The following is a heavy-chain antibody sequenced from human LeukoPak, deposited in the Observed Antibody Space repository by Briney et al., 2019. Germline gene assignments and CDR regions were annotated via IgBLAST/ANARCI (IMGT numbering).Heavy chain of an antibody. Sequence: SVKVSCKASGGTFSSYAISWVRQAPGQGLEWTGGIIPIFGTANYAQKFQGRVTITADESTSTAYMELSSLRSEDTAVYYCARDVAVAGTGYYGMDVWGQGTTVTVSS. J-gene: IGHJ6*02. CDR3: ARDVAVAGTGYYGMDV. D-gene: IGHD6-19*01. CDR1: GGTFSSYA. V-gene: IGHV1-69*13. CDR2: IIPIFGTA.